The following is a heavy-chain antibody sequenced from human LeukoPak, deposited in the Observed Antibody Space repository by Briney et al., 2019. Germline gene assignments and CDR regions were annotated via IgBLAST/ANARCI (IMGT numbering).Heavy chain of an antibody. V-gene: IGHV3-74*01. J-gene: IGHJ4*02. CDR1: GFTFSTYC. CDR2: ICPDGTVT. Sequence: GGSLTLSCAASGFTFSTYCMHWVRQAPGKGPMWVSRICPDGTVTNYADSVKARFIISRDNARNTVYLQMNSLRVEDTAVYYCVRDFRSADYWGQGTLVTVSS. CDR3: VRDFRSADY.